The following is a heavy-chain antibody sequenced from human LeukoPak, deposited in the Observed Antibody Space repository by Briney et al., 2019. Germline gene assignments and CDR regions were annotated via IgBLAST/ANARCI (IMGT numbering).Heavy chain of an antibody. Sequence: PSETLSLTCTVSGGSISSGDYYWSWIRQPPGKGLEWIGYIYYSGSTYYNPSLQSRVTISVDTSKNQFSLKLTSVTAADTAVYYCARDEGGLPGYWGQGTLVTVSS. CDR2: IYYSGST. CDR3: ARDEGGLPGY. D-gene: IGHD5-12*01. J-gene: IGHJ4*02. CDR1: GGSISSGDYY. V-gene: IGHV4-30-4*08.